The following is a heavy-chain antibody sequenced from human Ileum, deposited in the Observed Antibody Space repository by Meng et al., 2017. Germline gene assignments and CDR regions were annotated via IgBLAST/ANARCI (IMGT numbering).Heavy chain of an antibody. V-gene: IGHV4-30-4*01. Sequence: QVQLQESGPRLVKPSQTLSLTCTVSGGSISSGDYYWSWVRQSPGKGLEWIGYTYYSGTTNYNPSLRGRVTMSVDTSRAQFSLKLTSVTAADTAIYYCARGKAIPDFWGQGTLVTVSS. D-gene: IGHD2-2*02. CDR3: ARGKAIPDF. CDR1: GGSISSGDYY. CDR2: TYYSGTT. J-gene: IGHJ4*02.